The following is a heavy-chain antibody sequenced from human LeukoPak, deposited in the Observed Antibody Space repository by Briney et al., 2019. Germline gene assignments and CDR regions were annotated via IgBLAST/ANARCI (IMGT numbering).Heavy chain of an antibody. J-gene: IGHJ6*01. Sequence: GGSLRLSCEASGFIFGNYYMSWVRQAPGKGLEWVAAINGTGSTTYHADSVKGRFTISRDNSKNTLYLQMNSLRSEDTTTYYCCDGMDVWGQGTTVAVSS. CDR1: GFIFGNYY. CDR3: CDGMDV. CDR2: INGTGSTT. V-gene: IGHV3-23*01.